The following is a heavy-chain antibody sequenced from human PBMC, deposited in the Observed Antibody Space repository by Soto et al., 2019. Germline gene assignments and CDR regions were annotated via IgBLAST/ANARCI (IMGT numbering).Heavy chain of an antibody. CDR2: IYYSGST. V-gene: IGHV4-31*03. Sequence: SETLSLTCTVSGGSISSGGYYWSWIRQHPGKGLEWIGYIYYSGSTYYNPSLKSRVTISVDTSKNQFSLKLSSVTAADTAVYYCARVGDYAYAFDIWGQGTMVTVSS. D-gene: IGHD4-17*01. CDR1: GGSISSGGYY. CDR3: ARVGDYAYAFDI. J-gene: IGHJ3*02.